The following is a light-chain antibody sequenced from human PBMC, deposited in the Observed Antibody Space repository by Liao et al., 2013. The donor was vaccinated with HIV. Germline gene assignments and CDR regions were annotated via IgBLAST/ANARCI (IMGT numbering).Light chain of an antibody. CDR2: YDN. Sequence: SYELTQPPSVSVSLGQVATITCSGEALPKKYAYWYQQKPGQAPVLFISYDNDRPSGIPERFSGSNSGNTATLTISGVEAGDEANYYCQVWDSSSNSYVFGTGTKVTVL. V-gene: IGLV3-21*02. CDR3: QVWDSSSNSYV. J-gene: IGLJ1*01. CDR1: ALPKKY.